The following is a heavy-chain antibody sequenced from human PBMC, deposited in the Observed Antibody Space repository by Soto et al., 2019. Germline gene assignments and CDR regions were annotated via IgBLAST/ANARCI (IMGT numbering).Heavy chain of an antibody. CDR1: GFIFTNAA. J-gene: IGHJ4*02. Sequence: EVQLVESGGGMVEPGGSLRLSCAASGFIFTNAAMNWVRQAPGKGLEWVGRIKTETDGGTTNYAAPVKGRFTISRDDSRNTVYLQMNSLKIEDTAVYYCNTLSKLVGAAATAPASYWGQGTLVTVSS. D-gene: IGHD2-15*01. CDR2: IKTETDGGTT. V-gene: IGHV3-15*01. CDR3: NTLSKLVGAAATAPASY.